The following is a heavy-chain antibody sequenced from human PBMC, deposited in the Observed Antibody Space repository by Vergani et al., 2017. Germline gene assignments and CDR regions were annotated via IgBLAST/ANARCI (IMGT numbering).Heavy chain of an antibody. J-gene: IGHJ6*02. CDR3: ARDRYYLGSGSYPYFYYYGLDV. CDR1: GFTVSSYS. Sequence: VQLVESGGGVVQPGGSLRLSCEASGFTVSSYSITWIRQAPGKGLEWVSYISASSRSIYYADSVKGRFTISRDNAKNSLSLQMNSLRAEDTGVYYCARDRYYLGSGSYPYFYYYGLDVWGQGTAVTVSS. CDR2: ISASSRSI. D-gene: IGHD3-10*01. V-gene: IGHV3-48*01.